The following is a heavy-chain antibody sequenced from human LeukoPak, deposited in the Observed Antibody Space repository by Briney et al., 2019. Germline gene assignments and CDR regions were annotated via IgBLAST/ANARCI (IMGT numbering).Heavy chain of an antibody. CDR3: ARDFTMVRGVIIKSGHDAFDI. V-gene: IGHV4-4*07. D-gene: IGHD3-10*01. J-gene: IGHJ3*02. CDR1: GGSIGSYY. CDR2: IYTSGST. Sequence: KTSETLSLTCTVSGGSIGSYYRSWIRQPAGKGLEWIGRIYTSGSTNYNPSLKSRVTMSVDTSKNQFSLKLSSVTAADTAVYYCARDFTMVRGVIIKSGHDAFDIWGQGTMVTVSS.